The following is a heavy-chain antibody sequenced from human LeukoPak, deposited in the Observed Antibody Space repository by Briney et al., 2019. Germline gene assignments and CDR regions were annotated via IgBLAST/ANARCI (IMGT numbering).Heavy chain of an antibody. Sequence: ASVTVSCTASGYTFTSYGISWVRQAPGQGLEWMGWISAYNGNTNYAQKLQGRVTMTTDTSTSTAYMELRSLRSDDTAVYYCARGEYYDSSGYYWGESFDYWGQGTLVTVSS. D-gene: IGHD3-22*01. J-gene: IGHJ4*02. CDR2: ISAYNGNT. CDR3: ARGEYYDSSGYYWGESFDY. CDR1: GYTFTSYG. V-gene: IGHV1-18*01.